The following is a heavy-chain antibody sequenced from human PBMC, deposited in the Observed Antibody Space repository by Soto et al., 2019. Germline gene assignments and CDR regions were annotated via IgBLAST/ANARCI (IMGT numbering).Heavy chain of an antibody. CDR2: INPNSGGT. V-gene: IGHV1-2*04. J-gene: IGHJ3*02. Sequence: ASVKVSCKASGYTFTGYYMHWVRQAPGQGLEWMGWINPNSGGTNYAQKFQGWVTMTRDTSISTAYMELSRLRSDDTAVYYCARGMVVAAKPDAFDIWGQGTTVTVSS. CDR1: GYTFTGYY. CDR3: ARGMVVAAKPDAFDI. D-gene: IGHD2-15*01.